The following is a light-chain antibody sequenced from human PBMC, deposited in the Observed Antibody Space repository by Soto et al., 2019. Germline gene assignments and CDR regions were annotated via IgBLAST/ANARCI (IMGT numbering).Light chain of an antibody. J-gene: IGLJ1*01. V-gene: IGLV2-14*01. Sequence: QSVLTQPASVSGSPGQSITISCSGTSSDVGGYKYVSWYQQHPGKAPKLMIYDVSNRPSGVSNRFSGSKSGNTASLTISGLQAEDEADYYCSSYTSSGSYVFGTGTKVTVL. CDR2: DVS. CDR3: SSYTSSGSYV. CDR1: SSDVGGYKY.